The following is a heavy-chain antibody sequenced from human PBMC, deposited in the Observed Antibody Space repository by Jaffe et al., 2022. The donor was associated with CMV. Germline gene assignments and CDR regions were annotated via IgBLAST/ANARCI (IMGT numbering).Heavy chain of an antibody. Sequence: EVQLVESGGGLVQPGGSLRLSCAASGFTFSSYWMSWVRQAPGKGLEWVANIKQDGSEKYYVDSVKGRFTISRDNAKNSLYLQMNSLRAEDTAVYYCARTNWNYGLGYYYYYYMDVWGKGTTVTVSS. V-gene: IGHV3-7*03. J-gene: IGHJ6*03. D-gene: IGHD1-7*01. CDR2: IKQDGSEK. CDR3: ARTNWNYGLGYYYYYYMDV. CDR1: GFTFSSYW.